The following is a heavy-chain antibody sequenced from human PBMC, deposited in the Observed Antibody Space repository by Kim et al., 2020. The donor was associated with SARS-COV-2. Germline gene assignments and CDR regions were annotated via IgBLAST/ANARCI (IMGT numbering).Heavy chain of an antibody. CDR3: AKDSPKGTTYILGYFDY. Sequence: GGSLRLSCAASGFNFSSYAMSWVRQAPGKGLEWVSAISGSGGSTYYADSVKGRFTIFRDNSKNTLYLQMNSLRDEDTAIYFCAKDSPKGTTYILGYFDYWGQGTLVTVSS. CDR1: GFNFSSYA. J-gene: IGHJ4*02. D-gene: IGHD4-17*01. CDR2: ISGSGGST. V-gene: IGHV3-23*01.